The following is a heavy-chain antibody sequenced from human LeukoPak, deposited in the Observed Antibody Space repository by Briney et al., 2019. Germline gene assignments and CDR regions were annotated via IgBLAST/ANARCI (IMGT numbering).Heavy chain of an antibody. V-gene: IGHV4-4*07. D-gene: IGHD6-19*01. CDR3: AGTSIAVADH. CDR1: GGPISGYY. CDR2: IYTGGST. J-gene: IGHJ5*02. Sequence: SETLSLTCTVSGGPISGYYWIWIRQPAGKGLEWIGRIYTGGSTNYNLSLRSRVTMSVDTSKNQFSLKLSSVTAADTAVYYCAGTSIAVADHWGQGTLVTVSS.